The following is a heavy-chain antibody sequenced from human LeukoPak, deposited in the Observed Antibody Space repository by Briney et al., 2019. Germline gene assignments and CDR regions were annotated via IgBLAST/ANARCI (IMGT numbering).Heavy chain of an antibody. V-gene: IGHV4-59*08. CDR1: GGSISSYY. CDR2: ISYSGST. J-gene: IGHJ4*02. Sequence: KSSETLSLTCTVSGGSISSYYWSWIRQSPGKGLEYIGYISYSGSTNYNPSLKSRVTISVDTSKSQFSLKLTSVTAADTAVYYCARRKAVAGPFDYWGQGILVTVSS. D-gene: IGHD6-19*01. CDR3: ARRKAVAGPFDY.